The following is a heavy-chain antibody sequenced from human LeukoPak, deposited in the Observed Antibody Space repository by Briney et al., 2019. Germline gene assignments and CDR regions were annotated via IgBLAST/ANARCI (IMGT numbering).Heavy chain of an antibody. V-gene: IGHV3-74*01. Sequence: GGSLRLSCAASGFTFSSYWMHWVRQGPGKGLVWVSRINSDGSSTNYADSVRGRFTISRDNAENTLYLQLNSLRTEDAAVYYCAKANGIAGTTYWYFDLWGRGTLVTVSS. CDR1: GFTFSSYW. CDR2: INSDGSST. CDR3: AKANGIAGTTYWYFDL. D-gene: IGHD1-7*01. J-gene: IGHJ2*01.